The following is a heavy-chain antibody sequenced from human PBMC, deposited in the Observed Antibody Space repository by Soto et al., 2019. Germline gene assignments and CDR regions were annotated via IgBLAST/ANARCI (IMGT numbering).Heavy chain of an antibody. J-gene: IGHJ4*02. CDR1: GYTFTNFY. D-gene: IGHD6-6*01. CDR2: VNPNGGST. Sequence: QVQLVQSGAEVKEPGASVKISCKGSGYTFTNFYINWVRQAPGQGLEWMGIVNPNGGSTNYAQNFKGRIPISRDTSTSTVYRDLISLRSDDTAVDYCARGLASGDYWGQGTLVTVSS. V-gene: IGHV1-46*01. CDR3: ARGLASGDY.